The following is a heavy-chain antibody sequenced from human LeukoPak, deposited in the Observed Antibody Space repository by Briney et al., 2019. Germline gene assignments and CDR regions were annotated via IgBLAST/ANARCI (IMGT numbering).Heavy chain of an antibody. Sequence: PGGSLRLSCTASGFTFSDHAMHWVRQAPGKGLEWVTVISYHARDQFYADSVKGRFTVSRDNSRNILYLQMNSLRAEDTAVYYCVHISTIFEGSFDYWGQGTLVTVSS. CDR3: VHISTIFEGSFDY. CDR1: GFTFSDHA. V-gene: IGHV3-30*14. J-gene: IGHJ4*02. D-gene: IGHD3-3*01. CDR2: ISYHARDQ.